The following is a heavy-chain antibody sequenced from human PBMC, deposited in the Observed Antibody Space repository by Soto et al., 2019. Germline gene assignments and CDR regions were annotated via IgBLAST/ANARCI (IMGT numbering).Heavy chain of an antibody. J-gene: IGHJ3*02. CDR1: GYTFTDYY. CDR2: MNPKSGGA. V-gene: IGHV1-2*02. Sequence: PSVKVSCKTSGYTFTDYYTHWVRQAPGQGLEWMGWMNPKSGGAYFAQKFQGRATLTRDTSIGTAYIEVNSLTSDDTAVYFCTRENIENSDGLYDAFDIWGQGTTVAVSS. D-gene: IGHD5-18*01. CDR3: TRENIENSDGLYDAFDI.